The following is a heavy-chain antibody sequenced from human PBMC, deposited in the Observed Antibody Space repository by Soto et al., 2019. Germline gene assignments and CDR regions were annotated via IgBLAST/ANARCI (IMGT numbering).Heavy chain of an antibody. Sequence: QVQLQQWGAGLLKPSETLSLTCAVYGGSFSGYYWSWIRQPPGKGLEWIGEINHSGSTNYNPSPKSRDTISVDTSKTQVSLKLSSVTGADTAVYYCASVSGIYYYGMDVWGQGTTVTVSS. CDR2: INHSGST. J-gene: IGHJ6*02. CDR1: GGSFSGYY. D-gene: IGHD3-16*01. CDR3: ASVSGIYYYGMDV. V-gene: IGHV4-34*01.